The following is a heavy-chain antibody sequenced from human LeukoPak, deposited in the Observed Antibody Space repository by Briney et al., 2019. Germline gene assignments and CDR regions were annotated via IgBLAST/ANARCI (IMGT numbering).Heavy chain of an antibody. D-gene: IGHD1-26*01. CDR1: GFTFSSYG. CDR3: AKDIDVRSYYFDY. CDR2: IRYDGSNK. Sequence: PGGSLRLSCAASGFTFSSYGMHWVRQAPGKGLEWVAFIRYDGSNKYYADSVKGRFIISRDNSKNTLYLQMNSLRAEDTAVYYCAKDIDVRSYYFDYWGQGTLVTVSS. J-gene: IGHJ4*02. V-gene: IGHV3-30*02.